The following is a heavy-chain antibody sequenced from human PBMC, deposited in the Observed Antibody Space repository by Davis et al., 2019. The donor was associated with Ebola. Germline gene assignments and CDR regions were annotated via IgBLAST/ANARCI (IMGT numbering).Heavy chain of an antibody. CDR3: AFRKGCSGGSCHDY. V-gene: IGHV4-34*01. CDR1: GGSFSGYY. J-gene: IGHJ4*02. Sequence: PSETLSLTCAVYGGSFSGYYWSWIRQPPGKGLEWIGEINHSGSTNYNPSLKSRVTISVDTSKNQFSLKLSSVTAADTAVYYCAFRKGCSGGSCHDYWGQGTLVTVSS. CDR2: INHSGST. D-gene: IGHD2-15*01.